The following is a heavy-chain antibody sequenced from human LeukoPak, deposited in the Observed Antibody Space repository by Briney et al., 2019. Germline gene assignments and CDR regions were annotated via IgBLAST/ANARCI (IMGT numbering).Heavy chain of an antibody. CDR2: ISYDGSGQ. D-gene: IGHD6-19*01. CDR1: GFTFSSYA. J-gene: IGHJ4*02. V-gene: IGHV3-30-3*01. Sequence: GRSPRLSCAASGFTFSSYAMHWVRQAPGKGLEWVALISYDGSGQYYTESVKGRFTISRDNSKNTLYLQVNSLRVEDTAVYYCARANRPFHTSGWYKDYWGQGTLVTVSS. CDR3: ARANRPFHTSGWYKDY.